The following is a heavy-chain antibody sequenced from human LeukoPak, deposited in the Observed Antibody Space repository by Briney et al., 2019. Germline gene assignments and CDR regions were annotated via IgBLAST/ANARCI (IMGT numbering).Heavy chain of an antibody. Sequence: PGGSLRLSCAASGFTFSSYAMSWVRQAPGKGLEWVSAISGSGGSTYYADSVKGRFTISRDNSKNTLYLQMNSLGAEDTAVYYCAKTPRYCSGGSCYGGYFDYWGQGTLVTVSS. CDR1: GFTFSSYA. CDR2: ISGSGGST. CDR3: AKTPRYCSGGSCYGGYFDY. V-gene: IGHV3-23*01. D-gene: IGHD2-15*01. J-gene: IGHJ4*02.